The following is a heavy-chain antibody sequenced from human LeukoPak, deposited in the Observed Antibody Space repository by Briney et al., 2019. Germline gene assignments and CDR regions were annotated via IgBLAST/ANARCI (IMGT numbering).Heavy chain of an antibody. CDR2: IYYSGST. J-gene: IGHJ4*02. V-gene: IGHV4-59*08. Sequence: NPSETLSLTCTVSGGSISSYYWSWIRQPPGKGLEWIEYIYYSGSTNYNPSLKSRVTISVDTSKNQFSLKLSSVTAVDTAVYYCARHSQWLVYSVFDYWGQGTLVTVSS. CDR3: ARHSQWLVYSVFDY. CDR1: GGSISSYY. D-gene: IGHD6-19*01.